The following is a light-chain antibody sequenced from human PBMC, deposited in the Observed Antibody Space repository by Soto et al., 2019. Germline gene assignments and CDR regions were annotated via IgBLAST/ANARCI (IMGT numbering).Light chain of an antibody. CDR1: QSVCNGH. J-gene: IGKJ1*01. CDR3: QQHYDSPWT. Sequence: EIVLTQSPGTVSLSPGDRATLSCRARQSVCNGHLARYQQKPGQAPRLLMYHLSSRDTGIPDRFSGSGSGTDFTLTINTLETADFAVYDGQQHYDSPWTFGQGTKV. V-gene: IGKV3-20*01. CDR2: HLS.